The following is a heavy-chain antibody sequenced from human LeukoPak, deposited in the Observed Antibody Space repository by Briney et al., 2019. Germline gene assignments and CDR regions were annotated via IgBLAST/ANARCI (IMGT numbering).Heavy chain of an antibody. Sequence: ASVKVSCKASGGTFSSYAISWVRQAPGQGLEWMGGIIPIFGTANYAQKFQGRVTITADKSTSTAYMELSRLRSDDTAVYYCARLLSTSGGFDPWGQGTLVTVSS. CDR2: IIPIFGTA. CDR1: GGTFSSYA. J-gene: IGHJ5*02. V-gene: IGHV1-69*06. CDR3: ARLLSTSGGFDP. D-gene: IGHD2/OR15-2a*01.